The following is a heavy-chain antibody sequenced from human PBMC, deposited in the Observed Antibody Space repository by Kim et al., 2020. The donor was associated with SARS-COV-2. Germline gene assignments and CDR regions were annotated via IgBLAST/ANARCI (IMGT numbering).Heavy chain of an antibody. J-gene: IGHJ3*02. V-gene: IGHV3-20*01. Sequence: GGSLRLSCAASGFTFDDYGMSWVRQAPGKGLEWVSGINWNGGSTGYADSVKGRFTISRDNAKNSLYLQMNSLRAEDTALYHCAREGQAGLIDAFDIWGQGTMVTVSS. CDR2: INWNGGST. CDR3: AREGQAGLIDAFDI. CDR1: GFTFDDYG.